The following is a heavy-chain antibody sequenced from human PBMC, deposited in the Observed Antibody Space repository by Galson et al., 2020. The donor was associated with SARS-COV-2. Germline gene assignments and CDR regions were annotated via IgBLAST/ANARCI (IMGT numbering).Heavy chain of an antibody. CDR1: GGTFSSYA. D-gene: IGHD2-21*01. Sequence: SVKVSCKASGGTFSSYAISWVRQAPGQGLEWMGGIIPTFGTANYAQKFQGRVTLTADESTSTAYRGLSRLRFEDTAVYYCARGPYCGGDCYHMDVWGKGTTVTGSS. J-gene: IGHJ6*03. CDR2: IIPTFGTA. V-gene: IGHV1-69*13. CDR3: ARGPYCGGDCYHMDV.